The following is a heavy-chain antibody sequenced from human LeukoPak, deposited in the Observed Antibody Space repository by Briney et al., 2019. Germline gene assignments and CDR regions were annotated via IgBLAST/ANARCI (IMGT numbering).Heavy chain of an antibody. J-gene: IGHJ3*02. CDR3: ARSGSSSTDAFDI. CDR2: IIPILGIA. CDR1: GGTFSSYA. Sequence: ASVKVSCKASGGTFSSYAISWVRQAPGQGLEWMGRIIPILGIANYAQKFQGRVTITADKSTSTAYMELSSLRSEDTAVYYCARSGSSSTDAFDIWGQGTMVTVSS. V-gene: IGHV1-69*04. D-gene: IGHD2-2*01.